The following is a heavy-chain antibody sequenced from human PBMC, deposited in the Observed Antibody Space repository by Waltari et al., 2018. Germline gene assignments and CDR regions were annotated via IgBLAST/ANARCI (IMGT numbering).Heavy chain of an antibody. CDR3: TRVRYSRVKGGMDV. Sequence: QLQLQESGPGLLKPSETLSLTCTVSGASLRDTNSFWGWVRQPPGRGLEWIATMYYNGNTYYNPSLKSRVTMSMDTSKGQFSLKVAFVTAADTALYYCTRVRYSRVKGGMDVWGQGTTVTVSS. CDR2: MYYNGNT. V-gene: IGHV4-39*07. J-gene: IGHJ6*02. CDR1: GASLRDTNSF. D-gene: IGHD3-10*01.